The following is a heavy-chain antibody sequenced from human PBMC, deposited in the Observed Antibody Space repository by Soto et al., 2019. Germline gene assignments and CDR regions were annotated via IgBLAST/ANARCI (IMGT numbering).Heavy chain of an antibody. J-gene: IGHJ4*02. D-gene: IGHD3-22*01. CDR3: TTSSGCLNYFDY. CDR1: GFSFRTYP. V-gene: IGHV3-30*01. Sequence: LRLSCVDSGFSFRTYPMHWVRQAPGKGLEWVALISYDGSGTSYADSVKGRFTISRDNSKSTLYLQLDSLRPEDTAMYYCTTSSGCLNYFDYWGQGTLVTVSS. CDR2: ISYDGSGT.